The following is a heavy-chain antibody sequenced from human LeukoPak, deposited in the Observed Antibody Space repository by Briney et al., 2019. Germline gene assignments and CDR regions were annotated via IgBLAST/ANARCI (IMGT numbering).Heavy chain of an antibody. Sequence: PGGSLRLSCAASGFNFGDDFMTWIRQAPGKGLEWISFISHSGMTISYAESVRGRFTISRDNAKNSLFLQMTNLGAEDTALYYCARVRTGHQSYYYYYMDVWGKGTPVIVSS. CDR2: ISHSGMTI. J-gene: IGHJ6*03. D-gene: IGHD3/OR15-3a*01. V-gene: IGHV3-11*01. CDR1: GFNFGDDF. CDR3: ARVRTGHQSYYYYYMDV.